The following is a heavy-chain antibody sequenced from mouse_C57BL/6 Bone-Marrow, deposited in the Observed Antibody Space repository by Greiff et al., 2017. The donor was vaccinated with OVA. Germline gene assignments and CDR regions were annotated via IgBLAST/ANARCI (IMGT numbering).Heavy chain of an antibody. CDR3: ARPIYYDYDGWFAY. J-gene: IGHJ3*01. D-gene: IGHD2-4*01. V-gene: IGHV1-81*01. CDR1: GYTFTSYG. Sequence: VKLMESGAELARPGASVKLSCKASGYTFTSYGISWVKQRTGQGLEWIGEIYPRSGNTYYNEKFKGKATLTADKSSSTAYMELRSLTSEDSAVYFCARPIYYDYDGWFAYWGQGTLVTVSA. CDR2: IYPRSGNT.